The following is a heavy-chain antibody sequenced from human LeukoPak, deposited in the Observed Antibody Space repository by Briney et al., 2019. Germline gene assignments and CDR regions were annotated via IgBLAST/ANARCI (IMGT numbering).Heavy chain of an antibody. J-gene: IGHJ6*03. V-gene: IGHV5-51*01. CDR3: ARHRIVATKTYYYYYMDV. CDR2: IYPGDSDT. CDR1: GYSFTNYW. D-gene: IGHD5-12*01. Sequence: GESLKISCKGSGYSFTNYWIGWVRQMPGKGLEWMGIIYPGDSDTRYSPSFQGQVTISADKSISTAYLQWSSLKASDTAMYYCARHRIVATKTYYYYYMDVWGKGTTVTVSS.